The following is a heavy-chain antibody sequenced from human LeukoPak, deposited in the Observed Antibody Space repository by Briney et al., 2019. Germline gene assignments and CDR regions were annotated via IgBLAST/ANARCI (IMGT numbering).Heavy chain of an antibody. J-gene: IGHJ4*02. CDR3: AKDMHYSSGWYYFDY. V-gene: IGHV3-9*01. CDR2: ISWNSGSI. Sequence: PGGSLRLSCAASGFTFDDYALHWVRQAPGKGLEWVSGISWNSGSIGYADSVKGRFTISRDNAKNSLYLQMNSLRAEDTALYYCAKDMHYSSGWYYFDYWGQGTLVTVSS. CDR1: GFTFDDYA. D-gene: IGHD6-19*01.